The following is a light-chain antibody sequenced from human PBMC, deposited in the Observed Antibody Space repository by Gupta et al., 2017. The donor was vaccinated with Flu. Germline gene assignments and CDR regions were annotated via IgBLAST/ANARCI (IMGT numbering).Light chain of an antibody. J-gene: IGLJ1*01. V-gene: IGLV1-44*01. Sequence: QSVLTQTPSASGTPGQRVTISCSGSSSNIGSNTVNWYQQLPGTAPKLLIHYNNQRPSGVPDRFSASKSGTSASLAIRGLQAEDEADYYCAAWDDSLNAFVFGTVSKVTVL. CDR2: YNN. CDR1: SSNIGSNT. CDR3: AAWDDSLNAFV.